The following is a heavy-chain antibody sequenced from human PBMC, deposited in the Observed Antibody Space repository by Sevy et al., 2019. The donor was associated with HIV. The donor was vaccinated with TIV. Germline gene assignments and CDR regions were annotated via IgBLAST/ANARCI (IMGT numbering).Heavy chain of an antibody. J-gene: IGHJ5*02. D-gene: IGHD6-6*01. V-gene: IGHV4-39*01. CDR2: IYYSGST. CDR1: GGSISSSSYY. Sequence: SETLSLTCTVSGGSISSSSYYWGWIRQPPGKGLEWIGSIYYSGSTYYNPSLKSRVTISVDTSKNQLSLKLSSVTAADTAVYYCARYSSYSSSPGDWFDPWGQGTLLTVSS. CDR3: ARYSSYSSSPGDWFDP.